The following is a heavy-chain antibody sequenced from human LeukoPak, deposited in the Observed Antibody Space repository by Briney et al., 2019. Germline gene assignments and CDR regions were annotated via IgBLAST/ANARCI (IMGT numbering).Heavy chain of an antibody. CDR2: ISSSSSYI. CDR1: GFTFSSYS. V-gene: IGHV3-21*04. D-gene: IGHD6-19*01. J-gene: IGHJ6*03. CDR3: ARVSYRSGWYRVYYMDV. Sequence: GGSLRLSCAASGFTFSSYSMNWVRQAPGKGLEWVSSISSSSSYIYYADSVKGRFTISRDNAKNTLYLQMNSLRAEDTAVYYCARVSYRSGWYRVYYMDVWGKGTTVTISS.